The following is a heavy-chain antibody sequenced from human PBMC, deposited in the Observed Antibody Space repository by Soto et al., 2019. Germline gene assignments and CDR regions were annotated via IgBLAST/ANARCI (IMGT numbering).Heavy chain of an antibody. Sequence: ASVKVSCKASGGTFSSYAISWVRQAPGQGLEWMGGIIPIFGTANYAQKFQGRVTITADESTSTAYMELSSLRSEDTAVYYCATAPPGLRYYYYGMDVWGQGTTVTVSS. CDR3: ATAPPGLRYYYYGMDV. J-gene: IGHJ6*02. CDR2: IIPIFGTA. D-gene: IGHD4-17*01. CDR1: GGTFSSYA. V-gene: IGHV1-69*13.